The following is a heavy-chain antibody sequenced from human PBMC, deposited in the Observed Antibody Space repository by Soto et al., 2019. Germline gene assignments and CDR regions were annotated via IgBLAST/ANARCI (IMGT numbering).Heavy chain of an antibody. Sequence: QVQLVQSGTEVKKPGASVKVSCKASGYTFTNNGITWVRQVPGQGLEWVGWIVTYNGNTNSAQKLQGRVTMTTDTSTSTAYMELRSLRSDDTAVYYCARGPQSTGWRGKWFDSWGQGTLVTVSS. CDR2: IVTYNGNT. J-gene: IGHJ5*01. D-gene: IGHD6-19*01. CDR3: ARGPQSTGWRGKWFDS. CDR1: GYTFTNNG. V-gene: IGHV1-18*01.